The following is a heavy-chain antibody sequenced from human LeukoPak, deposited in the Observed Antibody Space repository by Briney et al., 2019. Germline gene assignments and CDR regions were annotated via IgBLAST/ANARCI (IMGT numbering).Heavy chain of an antibody. Sequence: PSETLSLTCTVSGGSISSYYWSWIRQPPGKGLEWIGYIYYSGSTNYNPPLKSRVTISVDTYKNQFSLRLSSVSAADTAVYFCAKWASDNRAFDLWGQGTLVTVSS. J-gene: IGHJ4*02. CDR1: GGSISSYY. CDR2: IYYSGST. D-gene: IGHD2-8*01. CDR3: AKWASDNRAFDL. V-gene: IGHV4-59*08.